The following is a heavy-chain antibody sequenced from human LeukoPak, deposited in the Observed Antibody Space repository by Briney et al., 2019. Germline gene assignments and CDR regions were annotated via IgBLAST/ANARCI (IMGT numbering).Heavy chain of an antibody. CDR3: ARVVAVAGVGVAMDV. CDR2: IIPIFGSS. Sequence: SVKVSCKASGGTFNNYAINWVRQAPGQGLEWMGGIIPIFGSSNYAQKFQGRVTITADESTTTAYMELSSLRAEDTAVYYCARVVAVAGVGVAMDVWGKGTTVTVSS. CDR1: GGTFNNYA. J-gene: IGHJ6*04. D-gene: IGHD6-19*01. V-gene: IGHV1-69*13.